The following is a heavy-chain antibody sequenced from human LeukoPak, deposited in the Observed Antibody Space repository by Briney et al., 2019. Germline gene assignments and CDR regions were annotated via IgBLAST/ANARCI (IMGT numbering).Heavy chain of an antibody. CDR1: GFTFSNYG. CDR3: AREGSVVVTAIPTDY. Sequence: GGSLRLSCAASGFTFSNYGMHWVRQAPGKGLEWVAVISYDGSNKYYADSVKGRFTISRDNSKNTLYLQMNSLRAEDTAVYYCAREGSVVVTAIPTDYWGQGTLVTVSS. CDR2: ISYDGSNK. V-gene: IGHV3-30*19. D-gene: IGHD2-21*02. J-gene: IGHJ4*02.